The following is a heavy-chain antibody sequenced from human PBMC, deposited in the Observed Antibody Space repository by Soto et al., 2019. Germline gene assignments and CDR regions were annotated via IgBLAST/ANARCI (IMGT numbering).Heavy chain of an antibody. J-gene: IGHJ3*01. Sequence: QLLQSGGDLVQPGESLRLSCSVSGFTFFNYAMSWVRQAPGKGLEWVSSVSDGGDTTYYADSVKGRFTISRDNSKSSVYLQMNSLKAEDTATYYCASVGGLIRGVRGAFDFWGQGAVVTVSS. CDR2: VSDGGDTT. V-gene: IGHV3-23*01. D-gene: IGHD3-10*01. CDR3: ASVGGLIRGVRGAFDF. CDR1: GFTFFNYA.